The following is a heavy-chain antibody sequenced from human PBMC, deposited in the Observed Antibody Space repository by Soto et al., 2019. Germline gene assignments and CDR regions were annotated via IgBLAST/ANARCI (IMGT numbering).Heavy chain of an antibody. V-gene: IGHV3-23*01. CDR2: VSDNGGSRGGT. CDR1: GFMFNNSA. Sequence: EVELLESGGGLVQPGGSLRLSCKASGFMFNNSAMTWVRQAPGQGLEWVASVSDNGGSRGGTYYADSVKGRFTISRDNSENTLYLQLDSLTGADTDVYYCEIAKAVVVAALDIWGQGTMVTVSS. J-gene: IGHJ3*02. CDR3: EIAKAVVVAALDI. D-gene: IGHD2-15*01.